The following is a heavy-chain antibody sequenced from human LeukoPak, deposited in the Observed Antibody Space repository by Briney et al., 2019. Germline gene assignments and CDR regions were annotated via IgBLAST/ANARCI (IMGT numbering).Heavy chain of an antibody. CDR2: IYHSGST. CDR1: GYSINSGYY. CDR3: ARVDPYYYMDV. J-gene: IGHJ6*03. Sequence: SETLSLTCTVSGYSINSGYYWGWIRQPPGKGLEWIGSIYHSGSTYYNPSLKSRVTISVDTSKNQFSLKLSSVTAADTAVYYCARVDPYYYMDVWGKGTTVTVSS. V-gene: IGHV4-38-2*02. D-gene: IGHD5-12*01.